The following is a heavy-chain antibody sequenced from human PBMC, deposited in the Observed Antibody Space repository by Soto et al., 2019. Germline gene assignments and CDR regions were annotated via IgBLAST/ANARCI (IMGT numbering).Heavy chain of an antibody. D-gene: IGHD1-26*01. CDR2: ISYDGSNK. Sequence: GGSLRLSCAASGFTFSSYAMHWVRQAPGKGLEWVAVISYDGSNKYYADSVKGRFTISRDNSKNTLYLQMNSLRAEDTAVYYCARDPRSYDAFDIWGQGTMVTVSS. J-gene: IGHJ3*02. CDR3: ARDPRSYDAFDI. V-gene: IGHV3-30-3*01. CDR1: GFTFSSYA.